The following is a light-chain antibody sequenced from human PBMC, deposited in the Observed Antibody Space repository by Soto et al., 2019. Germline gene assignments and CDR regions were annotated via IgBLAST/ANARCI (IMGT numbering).Light chain of an antibody. V-gene: IGLV2-14*01. J-gene: IGLJ1*01. CDR1: SSDVGTYNY. CDR3: SSYTSSSTLYV. CDR2: EVS. Sequence: QSVLTQPASVSGSPGQSITISCTGSSSDVGTYNYVSWYQQHPDKVPKLIIYEVSNRPSGVSNRFSGSKSGNTASLTISGLQAEDEADYYCSSYTSSSTLYVFGTGTKVTAL.